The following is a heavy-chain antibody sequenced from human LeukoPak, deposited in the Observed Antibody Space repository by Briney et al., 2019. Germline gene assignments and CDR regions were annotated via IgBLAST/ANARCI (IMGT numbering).Heavy chain of an antibody. D-gene: IGHD5-24*01. Sequence: PSETLSLTCTVSGGSISSGDYYWSWIRQPPGKGLEWIGYIYYSGSTYYNPSLKSRVTISVDTSKNQFSLKLSSVTAADTAVYYCARVGREMATITNYFDYWGQGTLVTVSS. V-gene: IGHV4-30-4*01. J-gene: IGHJ4*02. CDR3: ARVGREMATITNYFDY. CDR2: IYYSGST. CDR1: GGSISSGDYY.